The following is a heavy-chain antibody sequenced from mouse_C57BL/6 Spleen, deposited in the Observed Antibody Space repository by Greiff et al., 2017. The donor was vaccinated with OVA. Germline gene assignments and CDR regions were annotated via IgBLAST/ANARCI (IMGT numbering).Heavy chain of an antibody. CDR3: AKSYSNYEGDYAMDY. V-gene: IGHV5-17*01. J-gene: IGHJ4*01. CDR2: ISSGSSTI. Sequence: VQLVESGGGLVKPGGSLKLSCAASGFTFSDYGMHWVRQAPEKGLEWVAYISSGSSTIYYADTVKGRFTISRDNAKNTLFLQMTSLRSEDTAMYYCAKSYSNYEGDYAMDYWGQGTSVTVSS. CDR1: GFTFSDYG. D-gene: IGHD2-5*01.